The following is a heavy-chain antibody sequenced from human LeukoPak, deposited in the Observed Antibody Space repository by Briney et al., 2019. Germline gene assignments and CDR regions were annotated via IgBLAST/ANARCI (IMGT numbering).Heavy chain of an antibody. CDR3: ARGYDFWSGYYASPFFDY. Sequence: KSSETLSLTCTVSGGSISSYYGSWIRQPPGKGLEWIGYIYYSGSTNYHPSLKSRVTISVDTSKNQFSLKLSSVPAADTAVYYCARGYDFWSGYYASPFFDYWGQGTLVTVSS. CDR2: IYYSGST. CDR1: GGSISSYY. D-gene: IGHD3-3*01. J-gene: IGHJ4*02. V-gene: IGHV4-59*01.